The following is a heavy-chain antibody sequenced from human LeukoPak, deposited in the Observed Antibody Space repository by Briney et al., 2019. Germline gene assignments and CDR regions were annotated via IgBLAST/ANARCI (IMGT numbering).Heavy chain of an antibody. CDR3: ARVLDTTMVYFDY. CDR2: IYDSGSS. D-gene: IGHD5-18*01. V-gene: IGHV4-59*01. J-gene: IGHJ4*02. Sequence: PSETLSLTCAVSGASISRYFWSWIRQPPGKGLEWIGYIYDSGSSKYTTSLESRVTIPSDTSKNQFSLKLTFVTAADTAVYYCARVLDTTMVYFDYWGQGTLVTVSS. CDR1: GASISRYF.